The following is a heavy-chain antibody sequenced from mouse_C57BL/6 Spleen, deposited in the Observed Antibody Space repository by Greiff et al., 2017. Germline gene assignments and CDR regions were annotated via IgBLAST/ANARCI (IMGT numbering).Heavy chain of an antibody. D-gene: IGHD2-4*01. J-gene: IGHJ2*01. CDR1: GFTFSSYG. V-gene: IGHV5-6*02. Sequence: EVKLVESGGDLVKPGGSLKLSCAASGFTFSSYGMSWVRQTPDKRLEWVATISSGGSYTYYPDSVKGRFTISRDNAKNTLYLQMSSLKSEDTAMYYCARRRDYDDYWGQGTTLTVSS. CDR2: ISSGGSYT. CDR3: ARRRDYDDY.